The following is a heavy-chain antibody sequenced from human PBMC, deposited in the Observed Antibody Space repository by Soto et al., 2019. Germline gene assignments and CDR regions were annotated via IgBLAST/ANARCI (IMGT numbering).Heavy chain of an antibody. CDR1: GYTFTSYG. CDR3: ARDAPPADY. Sequence: QVQLVQSGAEVKKPGASVKVSCKASGYTFTSYGISWVRQAPGQGLEWMGWIRAYNGNTNYAQKLQGSAPMTTDTPTRTAYMELRSRRSDDTPVYYCARDAPPADYWGQGPLVTVSS. CDR2: IRAYNGNT. V-gene: IGHV1-18*01. J-gene: IGHJ4*02.